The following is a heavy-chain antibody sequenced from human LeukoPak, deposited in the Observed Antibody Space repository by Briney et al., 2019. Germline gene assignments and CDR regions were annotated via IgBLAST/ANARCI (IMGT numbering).Heavy chain of an antibody. Sequence: GGSLRLSCAASGFTFGNHVMHWVRDAPGKRLEWVSAIYLKGGTSAYAVSVKGRFTISRDDAKSILYLQMNSLRPEDTAFYLCVRGQARDITPAGWGSHLDRWGLGTLVTVSS. CDR2: IYLKGGTS. J-gene: IGHJ5*02. CDR1: GFTFGNHV. D-gene: IGHD1-26*01. CDR3: VRGQARDITPAGWGSHLDR. V-gene: IGHV3-20*04.